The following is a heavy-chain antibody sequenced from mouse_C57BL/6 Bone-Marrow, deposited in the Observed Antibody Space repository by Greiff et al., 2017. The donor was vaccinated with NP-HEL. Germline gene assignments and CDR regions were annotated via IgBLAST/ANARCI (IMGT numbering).Heavy chain of an antibody. D-gene: IGHD1-1*01. CDR2: ISSGGSYT. J-gene: IGHJ2*01. CDR1: GFTFSSYG. CDR3: ARHPGIYYYGSSHYFDY. V-gene: IGHV5-6*01. Sequence: EVKLVESGGDLVKPGGSLKLSCAASGFTFSSYGMSWVRQTPDKRLEWVATISSGGSYTYYPDSVKGRFTISRDNAKNTLYLQMSSLKSEDTAMYYCARHPGIYYYGSSHYFDYWGKGTTLTVSS.